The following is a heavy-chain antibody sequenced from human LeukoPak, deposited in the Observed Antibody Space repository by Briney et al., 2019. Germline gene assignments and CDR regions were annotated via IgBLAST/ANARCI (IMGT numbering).Heavy chain of an antibody. J-gene: IGHJ4*02. CDR1: GFTVSSNY. CDR2: IYSGGST. D-gene: IGHD3-10*01. Sequence: GGSLRLSCAASGFTVSSNYMSWVRQAPGKGLEWVSVIYSGGSTYYADSVKGRFTISRDNSKNTLYLRMNSLRAEDTAVYYCAREFSGYFDYWGQGTLVTVSS. V-gene: IGHV3-53*01. CDR3: AREFSGYFDY.